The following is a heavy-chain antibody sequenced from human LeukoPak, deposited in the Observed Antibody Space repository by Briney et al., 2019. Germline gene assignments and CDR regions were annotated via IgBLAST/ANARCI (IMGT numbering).Heavy chain of an antibody. V-gene: IGHV3-74*01. CDR1: GFTFSSTW. CDR2: MNSDAGTT. CDR3: ATAGRYYLGN. Sequence: PGGSLRLSCAAPGFTFSSTWMHWVRQTPGKGLVWVSRMNSDAGTTNYADSVKGRFTVSRDNSKNTLFLQMNNLRAEDTAVYYCATAGRYYLGNWGQGTLVTVSS. J-gene: IGHJ4*02.